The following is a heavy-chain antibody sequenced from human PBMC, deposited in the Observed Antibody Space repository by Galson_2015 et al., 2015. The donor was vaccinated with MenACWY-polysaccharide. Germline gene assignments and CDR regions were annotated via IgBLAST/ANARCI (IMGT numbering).Heavy chain of an antibody. CDR1: GYSYTSYW. D-gene: IGHD2-2*02. CDR3: VRHLYADF. V-gene: IGHV5-51*01. CDR2: IYPSDSDT. Sequence: QSGAEVKKPGESLKISCKGSGYSYTSYWIGWVRQMPGKDMEWMGMIYPSDSDTRYSPSFQGQVTISADKSISTAYLQWSSLRASDTAIYYCVRHLYADFWGQGTLVTVSS. J-gene: IGHJ4*02.